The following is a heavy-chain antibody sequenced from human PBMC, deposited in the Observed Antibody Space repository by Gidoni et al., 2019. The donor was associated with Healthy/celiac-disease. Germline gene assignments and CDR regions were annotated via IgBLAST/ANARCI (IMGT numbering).Heavy chain of an antibody. CDR3: ARAISAAVYYFDY. Sequence: QLQLQESGPGLVKPSETLSLTCTVSGGSISSSSYYWGWIRQPPGKGLEWIGSIHYSGSTYYNPSLKSRVTISVDTSKNQFSLKLSSVTAADTAVYYCARAISAAVYYFDYWGQGTLVTVSS. J-gene: IGHJ4*02. CDR2: IHYSGST. V-gene: IGHV4-39*07. CDR1: GGSISSSSYY. D-gene: IGHD6-13*01.